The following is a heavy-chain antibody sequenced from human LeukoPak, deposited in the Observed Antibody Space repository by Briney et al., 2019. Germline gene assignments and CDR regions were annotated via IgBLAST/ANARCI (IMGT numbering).Heavy chain of an antibody. CDR2: ISYSGST. J-gene: IGHJ3*02. D-gene: IGHD2-21*02. CDR3: ARADVYGGDPFDAFDI. CDR1: RDFTDTYY. V-gene: IGHV4-59*08. Sequence: SETLSLTCSVSRDFTDTYYWNWIRRLPGKGLEWIGYISYSGSTNYNPSLKSRATISIDRSKKQFSLRLTSVAAPDTAIYYCARADVYGGDPFDAFDIWGQGTMVEVSS.